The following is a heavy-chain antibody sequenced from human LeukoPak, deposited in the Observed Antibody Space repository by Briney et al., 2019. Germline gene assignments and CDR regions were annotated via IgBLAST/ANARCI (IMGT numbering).Heavy chain of an antibody. Sequence: SETLSLTCTVSGGSISSHYWSWIRQPPGKGLEWIGYIYYSGSTNYNPSLKSRVTISVDTSKDQFSLKLSSVTAADTAVYYWARALWFGESALDYWGQGTLVTVSS. CDR2: IYYSGST. CDR3: ARALWFGESALDY. V-gene: IGHV4-59*11. D-gene: IGHD3-10*01. J-gene: IGHJ4*02. CDR1: GGSISSHY.